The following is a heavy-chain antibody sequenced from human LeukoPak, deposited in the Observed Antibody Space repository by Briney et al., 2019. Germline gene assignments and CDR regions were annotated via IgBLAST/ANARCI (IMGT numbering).Heavy chain of an antibody. Sequence: KSGGSLRLSCAASGFTFSTYWMTWVRQAPGKGLEWVSSISSSSSYIYYADSVKGRFTISRDNAKNSLYLQMNSLRAEDTAVYYCARGPSDWDYWGQGTLVTVSS. V-gene: IGHV3-21*01. CDR2: ISSSSSYI. D-gene: IGHD2-2*01. CDR1: GFTFSTYW. CDR3: ARGPSDWDY. J-gene: IGHJ4*02.